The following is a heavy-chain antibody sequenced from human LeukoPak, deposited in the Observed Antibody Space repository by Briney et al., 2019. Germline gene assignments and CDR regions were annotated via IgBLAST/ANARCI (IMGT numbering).Heavy chain of an antibody. V-gene: IGHV3-23*01. D-gene: IGHD2-2*01. Sequence: PGGSLRLSCAASGFTFSSYAMSWVRQAPGKGLEWVSAISGSGGSTYYADSVKGRFTISRDNSKNTLYLQMNSLRAEDTAVYYCAKRGYCSSTSCYPPMGYWGQGTLVTVSS. CDR3: AKRGYCSSTSCYPPMGY. J-gene: IGHJ4*02. CDR1: GFTFSSYA. CDR2: ISGSGGST.